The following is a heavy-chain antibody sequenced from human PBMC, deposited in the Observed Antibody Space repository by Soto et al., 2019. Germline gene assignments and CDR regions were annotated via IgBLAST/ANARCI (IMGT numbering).Heavy chain of an antibody. CDR1: GGAISSSNYF. D-gene: IGHD3-16*02. J-gene: IGHJ6*02. CDR3: FILLRKDYYDMDL. Sequence: SETLSLTCTVSGGAISSSNYFWAWIRQPPGKGLEWIGSIFYSWGTYSSPSLKSRVSISVDASKNHFSLRLSSVTAADTAVYYCFILLRKDYYDMDLRSPAIRITDS. CDR2: IFYSWGT. V-gene: IGHV4-39*02.